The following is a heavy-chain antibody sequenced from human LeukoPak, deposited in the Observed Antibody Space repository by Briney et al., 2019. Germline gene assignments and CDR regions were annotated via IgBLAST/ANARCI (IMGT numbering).Heavy chain of an antibody. CDR3: ARESYDILTGYYATSGDY. Sequence: SETLSLTCTVSGGSISSYYWSWIRQPPGKGLEWIGYIYYSGSTNYNPSLKSRVTISVDTSKNQFSLKLSSVTAADTAVYYCARESYDILTGYYATSGDYWGQGTLVTVSS. V-gene: IGHV4-59*12. CDR1: GGSISSYY. D-gene: IGHD3-9*01. J-gene: IGHJ4*02. CDR2: IYYSGST.